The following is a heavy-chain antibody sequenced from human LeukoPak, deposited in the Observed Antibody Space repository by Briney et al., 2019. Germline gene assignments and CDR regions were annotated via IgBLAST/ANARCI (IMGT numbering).Heavy chain of an antibody. D-gene: IGHD3-22*01. CDR1: GGSISSSNW. CDR3: ARDPSYYYDSSGPGGAFDI. V-gene: IGHV4-4*02. J-gene: IGHJ3*02. Sequence: PSGTLSLTRAVSGGSISSSNWWSWVRPPPGKGLGWVGRIYFSASTYYNPSLKSRVTISVDTSKNQFSLKLSSVTAADTAVYYCARDPSYYYDSSGPGGAFDIWGQGTMVTVSS. CDR2: IYFSAST.